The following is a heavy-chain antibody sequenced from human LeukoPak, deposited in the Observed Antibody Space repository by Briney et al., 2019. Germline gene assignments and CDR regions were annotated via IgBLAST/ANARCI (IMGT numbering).Heavy chain of an antibody. V-gene: IGHV3-23*01. D-gene: IGHD3-22*01. J-gene: IGHJ4*02. CDR2: ITSSGAAT. CDR3: AKDRPNYYGSNGHYYKLNGDC. CDR1: GFTFSSYA. Sequence: GGSLRLSCAASGFTFSSYAMSWVRQAPGKGLEWVSSITSSGAATYYADSVKGRFTISRDNSDNTLYLQMNSLRAEDTAVYYRAKDRPNYYGSNGHYYKLNGDCWGQGTLVTVSS.